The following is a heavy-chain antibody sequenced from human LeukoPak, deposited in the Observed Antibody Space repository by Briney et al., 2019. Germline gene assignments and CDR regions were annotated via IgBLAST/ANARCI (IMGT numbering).Heavy chain of an antibody. D-gene: IGHD2-2*01. V-gene: IGHV3-53*01. CDR2: IYSGGST. Sequence: PGGSLRLSCAASGFTVSSNYMSWVRQAPGKGLEWVSVIYSGGSTYYADSVKGRFTISRDNSKNTLYLQMNSLRAEDTAVYYCAKGFADIVVVPAAMARVFGFDYWGQGTLVTVSS. J-gene: IGHJ4*02. CDR1: GFTVSSNY. CDR3: AKGFADIVVVPAAMARVFGFDY.